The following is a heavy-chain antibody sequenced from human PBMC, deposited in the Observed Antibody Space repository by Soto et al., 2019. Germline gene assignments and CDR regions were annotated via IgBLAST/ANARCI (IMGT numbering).Heavy chain of an antibody. Sequence: QVQLVEPGGGVVEPGRSLRLSCATSGFTFSKYGMHWVRQAPGKGLVWVAVISYDGSSKYYADSVKGRFAVSRDNSKNTLYLQVSRHRVEDTAVYYCAKTPDDSKSSGNGRWYFDSWGQGTLVTVSS. D-gene: IGHD5-12*01. CDR3: AKTPDDSKSSGNGRWYFDS. J-gene: IGHJ4*02. CDR1: GFTFSKYG. CDR2: ISYDGSSK. V-gene: IGHV3-30*18.